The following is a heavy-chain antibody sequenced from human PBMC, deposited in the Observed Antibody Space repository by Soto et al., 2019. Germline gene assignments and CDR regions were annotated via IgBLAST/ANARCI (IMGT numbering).Heavy chain of an antibody. Sequence: QVQLQQWGAGLLKPSETLSLTCAVYGESFSGHYWSWIRQPTGKGLEWIGEINHSGSTNYNPSLKSRVTISVDTSKNQFSLKLSSVTAADTAVYYCARGNFNWIYWGQGTLVTVSS. V-gene: IGHV4-34*01. CDR1: GESFSGHY. CDR2: INHSGST. CDR3: ARGNFNWIY. J-gene: IGHJ4*02. D-gene: IGHD1-20*01.